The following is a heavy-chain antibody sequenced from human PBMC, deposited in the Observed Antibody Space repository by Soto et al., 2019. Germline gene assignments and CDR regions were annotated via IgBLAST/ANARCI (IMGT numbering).Heavy chain of an antibody. CDR2: IIPIFGTA. D-gene: IGHD3-22*01. CDR1: GGTFSSYA. Sequence: ASVKVSCKASGGTFSSYAISWVRQAPGQGLEWMGGIIPIFGTANYAQKFQGRVTITADESTSTAYMELSSLRSEDTAVYYCAREGEYYYDSSGYYGGYNWFDPWGQGTLVTVSS. V-gene: IGHV1-69*13. J-gene: IGHJ5*02. CDR3: AREGEYYYDSSGYYGGYNWFDP.